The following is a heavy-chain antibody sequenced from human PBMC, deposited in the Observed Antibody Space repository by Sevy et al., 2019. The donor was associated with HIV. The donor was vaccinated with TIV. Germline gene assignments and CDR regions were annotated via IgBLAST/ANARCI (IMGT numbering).Heavy chain of an antibody. CDR2: IIPIFGTA. D-gene: IGHD6-13*01. V-gene: IGHV1-69*06. CDR3: ARGSSWYSGSYY. Sequence: ASVKVSCKASGGTFSSYAISWVRQAPGQGLEWMGGIIPIFGTANYAQKFQGRVTITADKSTSTAYMELSSLRSEDTAVYYCARGSSWYSGSYYWGQGTLATVSS. CDR1: GGTFSSYA. J-gene: IGHJ4*02.